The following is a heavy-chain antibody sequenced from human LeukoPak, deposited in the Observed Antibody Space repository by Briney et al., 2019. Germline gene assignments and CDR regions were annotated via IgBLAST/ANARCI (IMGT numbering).Heavy chain of an antibody. CDR2: IYNSGRT. J-gene: IGHJ3*02. Sequence: SETLSLTCTVSGGSISSYYWSWLRQPPGKGRECVGYIYNSGRTNYNPSLKIRVSISVDTSKNQFSLKLSSVTAADTAVYYCARSAIDAFDIWGQGTMVTVSS. CDR3: ARSAIDAFDI. CDR1: GGSISSYY. D-gene: IGHD5-18*01. V-gene: IGHV4-4*08.